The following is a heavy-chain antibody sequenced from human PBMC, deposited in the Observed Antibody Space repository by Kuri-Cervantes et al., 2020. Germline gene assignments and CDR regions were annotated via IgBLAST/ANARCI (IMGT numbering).Heavy chain of an antibody. J-gene: IGHJ6*03. V-gene: IGHV4-38-2*01. Sequence: SETLSLTCAVSGYSISSGYYWGWIRQPPGKGLEWIGNIYHSGSTYYNPSLKSRVTISVDTSKNQFSLKLSSVTAADTAVYYCARGGSSTYYYYYYMDVWGKGTTVTVSS. CDR2: IYHSGST. D-gene: IGHD2-2*01. CDR3: ARGGSSTYYYYYYMDV. CDR1: GYSISSGYY.